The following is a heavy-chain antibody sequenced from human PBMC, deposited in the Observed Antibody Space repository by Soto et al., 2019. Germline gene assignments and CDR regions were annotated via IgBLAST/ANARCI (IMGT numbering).Heavy chain of an antibody. J-gene: IGHJ4*02. CDR3: ARDDCTNGVCYLCEY. CDR1: GYTFTRYH. Sequence: APVKVSFKGSGYTFTRYHMHRVAQGPGQGVEGMGIINPSGGSTSEAQKFEGRLAMTRDTSTSTVYMELSSLRSEDTAVYYCARDDCTNGVCYLCEYWGQGTLVTVSS. CDR2: INPSGGST. D-gene: IGHD2-8*01. V-gene: IGHV1-46*01.